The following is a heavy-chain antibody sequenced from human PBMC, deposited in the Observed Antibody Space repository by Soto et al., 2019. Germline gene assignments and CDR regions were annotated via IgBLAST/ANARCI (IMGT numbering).Heavy chain of an antibody. Sequence: QVQLVESGGGVVQPGRSLRLSCAASGFTFSSYGVHWVRQAPGKGLEWVASVSYDGSNKHYADSVKGRFTISRDNSRKTLNLQRNSLKAEDTAVYYYAKDTFYYDRSGYYTYDQWGQGTQVTVSS. D-gene: IGHD3-22*01. CDR2: VSYDGSNK. J-gene: IGHJ4*02. CDR1: GFTFSSYG. V-gene: IGHV3-30*18. CDR3: AKDTFYYDRSGYYTYDQ.